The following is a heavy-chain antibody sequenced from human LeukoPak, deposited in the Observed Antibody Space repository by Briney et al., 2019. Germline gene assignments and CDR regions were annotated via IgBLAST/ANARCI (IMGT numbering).Heavy chain of an antibody. V-gene: IGHV1-69*01. CDR1: GGTFSSYA. D-gene: IGHD3-3*01. CDR3: ARDKRITIFGVVIQHDAFDI. CDR2: IIPIFGTA. J-gene: IGHJ3*02. Sequence: ASVKVSCKASGGTFSSYAISWVRQAPGQGLEWMGGIIPIFGTANYAQKFQGRVTITADESTSTAYMELSSLRSEDTAAYYCARDKRITIFGVVIQHDAFDIWGQGTMVTVSS.